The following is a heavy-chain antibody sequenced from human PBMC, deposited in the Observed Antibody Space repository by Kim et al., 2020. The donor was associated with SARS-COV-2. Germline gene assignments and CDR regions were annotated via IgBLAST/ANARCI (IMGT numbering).Heavy chain of an antibody. D-gene: IGHD3-10*01. J-gene: IGHJ4*02. CDR1: GFTFEDYA. V-gene: IGHV3-9*01. Sequence: PGGSLRLSCAASGFTFEDYAMHWVRLVPGKGLEWVSGITWNSGDIAYGDSVKGRFTISRDNAKNSLYLQMNSLRAEDTALYYCAKDHINLVRGLMEYWGQGTLVTVSS. CDR2: ITWNSGDI. CDR3: AKDHINLVRGLMEY.